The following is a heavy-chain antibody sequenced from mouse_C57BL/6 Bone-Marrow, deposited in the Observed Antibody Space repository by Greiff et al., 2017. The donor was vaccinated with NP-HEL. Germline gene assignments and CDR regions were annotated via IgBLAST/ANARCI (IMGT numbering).Heavy chain of an antibody. CDR1: GYSFTGYY. V-gene: IGHV1-42*01. CDR3: ARSGDYYGSSYRAMDY. Sequence: VQLKQSGPELVKPGASVKISCKASGYSFTGYYMNWVKQSPEKSLEWIGEINPSTGGTTYNQKFKAKATLTVDKSSSTAYMQLKSLTSEDSAVYYCARSGDYYGSSYRAMDYWGQGTSVTVSS. J-gene: IGHJ4*01. D-gene: IGHD1-1*01. CDR2: INPSTGGT.